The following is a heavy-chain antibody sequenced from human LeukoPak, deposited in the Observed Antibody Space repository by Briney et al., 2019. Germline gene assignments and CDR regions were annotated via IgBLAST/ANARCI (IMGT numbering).Heavy chain of an antibody. CDR2: IYYSGST. D-gene: IGHD6-25*01. CDR1: GGSISSYY. J-gene: IGHJ6*04. CDR3: ARDGTPIYSSGWVYMDV. V-gene: IGHV4-59*01. Sequence: SETLSLTCTVSGGSISSYYWSWIRQPPGKGLEWIGYIYYSGSTNYNPSLKSRVTISVDTSKNQFSLKLSSVTAADTAVYYCARDGTPIYSSGWVYMDVWGRGTTVTITS.